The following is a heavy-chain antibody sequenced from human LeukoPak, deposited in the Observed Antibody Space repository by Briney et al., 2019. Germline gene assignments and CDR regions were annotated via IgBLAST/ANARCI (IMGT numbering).Heavy chain of an antibody. D-gene: IGHD1-26*01. CDR1: GGSISSYY. Sequence: SETLSLTCTVSGGSISSYYWSWIRQPPGKGLEWIGYIYYSESTNYNPSLKSRVTISVDTSKNQFSLKLSSVTAADTAVYYCARSDAWEPRAFDIWGQGTMVTVSS. CDR3: ARSDAWEPRAFDI. CDR2: IYYSEST. J-gene: IGHJ3*02. V-gene: IGHV4-59*01.